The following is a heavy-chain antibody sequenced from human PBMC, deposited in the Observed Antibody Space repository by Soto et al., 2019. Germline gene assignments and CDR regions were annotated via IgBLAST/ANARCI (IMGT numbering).Heavy chain of an antibody. CDR2: IIPILGIA. Sequence: ASVKVSCKASGGTFSSYSISWVRQAPGQGLEWMGRIIPILGIANYAQKFQGRVTITADKSTSTAYMELSSLRSEDTAVYYCARTSRYSSSWYYFDYWGQGTLVTVSS. J-gene: IGHJ4*02. CDR1: GGTFSSYS. CDR3: ARTSRYSSSWYYFDY. D-gene: IGHD6-13*01. V-gene: IGHV1-69*02.